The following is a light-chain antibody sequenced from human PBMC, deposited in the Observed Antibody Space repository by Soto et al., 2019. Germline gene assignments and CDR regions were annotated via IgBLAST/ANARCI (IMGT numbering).Light chain of an antibody. CDR1: GSDIGAYNS. Sequence: QSALTQPPSASGSPGQSVTISCTGTGSDIGAYNSVSWYQQYPGTAPKLMIYEATKRPSGVPDRISGSKSGNTASLTISGLQTEDEADYYCSSYAGSPSVFGGGTKLTVL. CDR3: SSYAGSPSV. V-gene: IGLV2-8*01. J-gene: IGLJ3*02. CDR2: EAT.